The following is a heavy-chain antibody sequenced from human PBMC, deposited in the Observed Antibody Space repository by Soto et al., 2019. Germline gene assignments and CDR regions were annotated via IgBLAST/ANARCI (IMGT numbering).Heavy chain of an antibody. CDR3: ARADRGGSWFYLTFDY. V-gene: IGHV3-21*01. Sequence: EVQLVESGGGLVKPGGSLRLSCAASGFTFSSYSMNWVRQAPGKGLEWVSSISSSSSYIYYADSVKGRFTISRDNAKNSVYLQMNSLRAEDTAVYYCARADRGGSWFYLTFDYWGQGTLVTVSS. CDR2: ISSSSSYI. J-gene: IGHJ4*02. CDR1: GFTFSSYS. D-gene: IGHD6-13*01.